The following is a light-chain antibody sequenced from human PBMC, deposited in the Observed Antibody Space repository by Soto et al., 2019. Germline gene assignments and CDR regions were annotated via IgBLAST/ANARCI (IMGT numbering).Light chain of an antibody. Sequence: EILMTQSPATLSVSPGERATLPCRASQSLSRTLAWYQQKPGQAPRLLIYGASTRASGIPARFSGSGSGTEFTLTISSLQSEDFALYYCQHYNDWPPAFTFGPGTKVDL. CDR1: QSLSRT. CDR2: GAS. V-gene: IGKV3-15*01. CDR3: QHYNDWPPAFT. J-gene: IGKJ3*01.